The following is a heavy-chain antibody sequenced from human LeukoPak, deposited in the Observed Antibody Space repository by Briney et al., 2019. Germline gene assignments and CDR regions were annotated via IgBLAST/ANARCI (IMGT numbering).Heavy chain of an antibody. CDR3: VTRPFDF. CDR2: INHSGST. CDR1: GGSFSGYY. Sequence: SETLSLTCAVYGGSFSGYYWSWIRQPPGKGLEWIGEINHSGSTNYNPSLKSRVTISVDTSKNQFSLRLSSVTAADTAVYYCVTRPFDFWGQGTLVIVST. V-gene: IGHV4-34*01. J-gene: IGHJ4*02.